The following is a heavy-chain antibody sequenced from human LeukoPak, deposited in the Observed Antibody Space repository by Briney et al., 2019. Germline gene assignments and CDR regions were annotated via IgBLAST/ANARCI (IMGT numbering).Heavy chain of an antibody. J-gene: IGHJ4*02. Sequence: ASVKVSCKASGYTFTSYGVSWVRQAPGQGLEWMGWISAYNGNTNSAQKFQGRVTITTDTSTSTAYMELRSLRSDDTALYYCARDKAAGPYYFDYWGQGTLVTVSP. D-gene: IGHD6-13*01. CDR1: GYTFTSYG. V-gene: IGHV1-18*01. CDR3: ARDKAAGPYYFDY. CDR2: ISAYNGNT.